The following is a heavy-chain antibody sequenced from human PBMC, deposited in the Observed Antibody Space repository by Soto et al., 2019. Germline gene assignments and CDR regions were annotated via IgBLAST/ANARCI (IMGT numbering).Heavy chain of an antibody. J-gene: IGHJ6*02. D-gene: IGHD3-9*01. Sequence: PGGSLRLSCAASGFTVSSNYMSWVRQAPGKGLEWVSVIYSGGSTYYADSVKGRFTISRDNSKNTLYLQMNSLRAEDTAVYYCARDAPLNGYDYYYGMDVWGQGTTVTVSS. CDR3: ARDAPLNGYDYYYGMDV. CDR1: GFTVSSNY. V-gene: IGHV3-53*01. CDR2: IYSGGST.